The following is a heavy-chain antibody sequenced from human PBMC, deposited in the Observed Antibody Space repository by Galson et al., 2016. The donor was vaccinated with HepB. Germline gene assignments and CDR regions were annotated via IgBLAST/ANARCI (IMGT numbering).Heavy chain of an antibody. D-gene: IGHD2-2*02. CDR3: ARRSPISPGAVDV. J-gene: IGHJ3*01. V-gene: IGHV4-34*01. Sequence: SETLSLTCGVNGGHFSGYFWTWIRQTPGKGLAWLGEINHRGNTNYNPSLTSRVAMSVDTSKTQFSLKLNSVTAADTAVYYCARRSPISPGAVDVWGQGTMVTVSS. CDR1: GGHFSGYF. CDR2: INHRGNT.